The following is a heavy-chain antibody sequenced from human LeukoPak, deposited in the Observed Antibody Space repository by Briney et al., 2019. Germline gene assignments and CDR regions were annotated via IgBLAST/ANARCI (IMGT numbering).Heavy chain of an antibody. J-gene: IGHJ4*02. D-gene: IGHD3-3*01. V-gene: IGHV5-51*01. CDR2: IYPGDSDT. Sequence: GESLKISCKGSGYSFTSYWIGWVRQMPGKGLEWMGIIYPGDSDTRYSPSFQGQVTISADKSISTAYLQWSSLKASDTAMYYCARPKYYDFWGGYPPPDYWGQGTLVTVSS. CDR1: GYSFTSYW. CDR3: ARPKYYDFWGGYPPPDY.